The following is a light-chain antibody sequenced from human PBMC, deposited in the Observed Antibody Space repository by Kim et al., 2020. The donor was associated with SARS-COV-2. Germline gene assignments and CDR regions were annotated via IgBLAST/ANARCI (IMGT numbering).Light chain of an antibody. Sequence: THSCMDSQSVSCPYLARYQPKPGQAPRLLIYGASPRATGIPDRFSGSGSGTSFTLPISRLEPEDFAVYYCQQYGSSPLYSFGQGTKLEI. CDR3: QQYGSSPLYS. CDR1: QSVSCPY. CDR2: GAS. J-gene: IGKJ2*03. V-gene: IGKV3-20*01.